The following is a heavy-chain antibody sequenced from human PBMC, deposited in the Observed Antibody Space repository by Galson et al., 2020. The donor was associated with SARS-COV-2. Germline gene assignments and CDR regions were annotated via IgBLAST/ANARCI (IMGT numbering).Heavy chain of an antibody. CDR1: GFTFSNYP. CDR3: ARELYTTATAN. D-gene: IGHD1-26*01. CDR2: ISYDGSNK. J-gene: IGHJ4*02. V-gene: IGHV3-30-3*01. Sequence: GGSLRLSCAPSGFTFSNYPMHWVRQAPGKGLAWVAVISYDGSNKYYADSVKGRFTISRDNSKNTLYLQMNSLRAEDTAVYYCARELYTTATANWGQGTLVTVSS.